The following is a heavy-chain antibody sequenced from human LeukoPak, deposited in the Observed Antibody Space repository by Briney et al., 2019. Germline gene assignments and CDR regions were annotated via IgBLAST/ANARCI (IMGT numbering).Heavy chain of an antibody. CDR2: ISRSSSTI. J-gene: IGHJ3*02. Sequence: RGGSLSLSCAVSGLIFSSYYKIWVSQARRKGREWVSYISRSSSTIYYADSVKGRFTISRDNAKNSLYLQMNSLRDEDTAVYYCARDQFYAFDIWGQGTMVTVSS. CDR1: GLIFSSYY. CDR3: ARDQFYAFDI. V-gene: IGHV3-48*02.